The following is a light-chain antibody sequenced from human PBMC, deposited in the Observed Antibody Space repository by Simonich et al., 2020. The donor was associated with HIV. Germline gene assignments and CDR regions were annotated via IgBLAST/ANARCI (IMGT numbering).Light chain of an antibody. J-gene: IGKJ4*01. Sequence: EIVLTRSPGTLSLSPGERATLSCRASQSVSSSYLAWYQRKPGQAPRLLIYGASSRATGLPDRFSGSGSGTDFTLTISRLEPEDFAVYYCQQRSNWPLTFGGGTKVEIK. V-gene: IGKV3D-20*02. CDR3: QQRSNWPLT. CDR2: GAS. CDR1: QSVSSSY.